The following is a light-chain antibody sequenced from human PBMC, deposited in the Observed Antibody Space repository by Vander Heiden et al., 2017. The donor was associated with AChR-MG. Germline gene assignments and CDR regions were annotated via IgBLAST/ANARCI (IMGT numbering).Light chain of an antibody. CDR2: KVS. J-gene: IGKJ1*01. V-gene: IGKV2-30*01. CDR3: IQGKDWGWT. Sequence: DVVMTQSPLSLPVTLGQPASISCRSSQSLVYSDGNTYLNWFQQRPGQSPRRLIYKVSNRDSGVPDRFSGSGSGTDFTLKISRVDAEDVGVYYCIQGKDWGWTSGQGTKVEI. CDR1: QSLVYSDGNTY.